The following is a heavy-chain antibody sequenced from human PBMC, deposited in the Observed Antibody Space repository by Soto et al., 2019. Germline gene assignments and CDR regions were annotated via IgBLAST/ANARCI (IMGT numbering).Heavy chain of an antibody. CDR3: LRCKNNLGSSFPAH. CDR1: GYTSTSYY. J-gene: IGHJ1*01. V-gene: IGHV1-46*01. CDR2: INPSGGST. Sequence: ASVKVSCRASGYTSTSYYMLWVRQAPGQGLEWMGIINPSGGSTSYAQKFQGRVTMTRDTSTSTVYMEQSSRRSEDTAVYTFLRCKNNLGSSFPAHGGLGSLVT. D-gene: IGHD1-1*01.